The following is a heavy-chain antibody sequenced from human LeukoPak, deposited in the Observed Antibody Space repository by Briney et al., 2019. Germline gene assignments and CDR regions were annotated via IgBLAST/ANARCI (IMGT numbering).Heavy chain of an antibody. D-gene: IGHD4-23*01. CDR1: GYTFTGYY. CDR2: INPNSGGT. J-gene: IGHJ3*02. CDR3: ARDASVVNAFDI. V-gene: IGHV1-2*02. Sequence: ASVKVSCKASGYTFTGYYMHWVRQAPGQGLEWMGWINPNSGGTNYAQKFQGRVTMTRDTSISTAYMELSRLRSDDTAVYYCARDASVVNAFDIWGQGTMVTVSS.